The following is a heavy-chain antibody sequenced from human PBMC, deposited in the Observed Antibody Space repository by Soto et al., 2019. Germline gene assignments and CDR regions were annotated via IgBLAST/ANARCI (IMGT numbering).Heavy chain of an antibody. V-gene: IGHV1-2*04. J-gene: IGHJ3*02. CDR1: GYTFTGYY. D-gene: IGHD6-19*01. Sequence: ASVKVSCKASGYTFTGYYIHWVRQAPGQGLEWMGWINPNSGGTNYAQKFQGWVTMTRDTSISTAYMELSRLRSDDTAVYYCARDMETVAGTPNAFDIWGQGTMVTVSS. CDR3: ARDMETVAGTPNAFDI. CDR2: INPNSGGT.